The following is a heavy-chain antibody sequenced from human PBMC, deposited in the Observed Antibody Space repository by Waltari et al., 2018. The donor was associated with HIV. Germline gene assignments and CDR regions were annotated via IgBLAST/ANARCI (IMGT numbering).Heavy chain of an antibody. Sequence: QVQLVQSGAEVRPPGSSVKVSCKAPGGSFTSYSIHWVRQAPGQGLEWMGRVIPMSGTAMKAQKFQARVTISADKSTTTAYMELTSLRTEDTAVYYCASARETMGVDFDFWGQGTLVTVSS. CDR2: VIPMSGTA. J-gene: IGHJ4*02. CDR3: ASARETMGVDFDF. CDR1: GGSFTSYS. V-gene: IGHV1-69*08. D-gene: IGHD3-10*01.